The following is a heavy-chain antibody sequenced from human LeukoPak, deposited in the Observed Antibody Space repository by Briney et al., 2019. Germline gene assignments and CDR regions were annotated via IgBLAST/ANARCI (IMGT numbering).Heavy chain of an antibody. CDR1: GGTFSSYA. J-gene: IGHJ4*02. CDR3: ARGGILAAAPDY. V-gene: IGHV1-69*05. Sequence: ASVKASCKASGGTFSSYAISWVRQAPGQGLEWMGGIIPIFGTANYAQKFQGRVTITTDESTSTAYMELSSLRSEDTAVYYCARGGILAAAPDYWGQGTLVTVSS. D-gene: IGHD6-13*01. CDR2: IIPIFGTA.